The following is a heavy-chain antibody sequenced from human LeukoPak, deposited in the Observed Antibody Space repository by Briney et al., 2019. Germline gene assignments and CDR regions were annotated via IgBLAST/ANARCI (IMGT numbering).Heavy chain of an antibody. Sequence: PGGSLRLSCAASGFTFSSYAMHWVRQAPGKGLEYVSAISSDGGSTYYANSVKGRFTISRDNSKNTLYLQMGSLRAEDTAVYYCAKLKWGGGFDPWGQGTLVTVSS. J-gene: IGHJ5*02. CDR1: GFTFSSYA. D-gene: IGHD3-16*01. CDR2: ISSDGGST. CDR3: AKLKWGGGFDP. V-gene: IGHV3-64*01.